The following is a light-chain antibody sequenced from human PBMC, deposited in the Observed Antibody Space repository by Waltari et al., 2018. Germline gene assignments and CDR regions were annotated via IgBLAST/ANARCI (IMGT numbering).Light chain of an antibody. CDR3: QSADSTSTHVV. V-gene: IGLV3-25*03. CDR1: ALPKEF. CDR2: KDT. Sequence: SYELTQPPSVSVSPGQTATITFSGYALPKEFAFWYQQKPVQAPVLVTYKDTERPSGIPDRFSGSTSGTTVTLTISGVQAEDEADYYCQSADSTSTHVVFGGGTKLTVL. J-gene: IGLJ2*01.